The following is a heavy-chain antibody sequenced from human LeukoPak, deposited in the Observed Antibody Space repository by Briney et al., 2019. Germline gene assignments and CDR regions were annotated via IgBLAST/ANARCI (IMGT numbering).Heavy chain of an antibody. CDR1: GFTFSSYS. CDR2: ISSSSSYI. D-gene: IGHD3-9*01. J-gene: IGHJ6*04. CDR3: ARMAGILPGYYHYYGMDV. Sequence: GGSLRLSCAASGFTFSSYSMNWVRQAPGKGLEWVSSISSSSSYIYYADSVKRRFTISRDNGKNPLYLHMNSLSAEDTAVYYCARMAGILPGYYHYYGMDVWGKGTTVTVSS. V-gene: IGHV3-21*01.